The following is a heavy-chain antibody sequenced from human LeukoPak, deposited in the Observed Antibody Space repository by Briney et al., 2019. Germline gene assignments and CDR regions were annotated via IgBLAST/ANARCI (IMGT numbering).Heavy chain of an antibody. CDR1: GGSISSGDYY. CDR2: IYYSGST. J-gene: IGHJ5*02. CDR3: ARADSSGYYYVDNWFDP. D-gene: IGHD3-22*01. V-gene: IGHV4-30-4*02. Sequence: PSETLSLTCTVSGGSISSGDYYWSWIRQPPGKGLEWIGYIYYSGSTYYNPSLKSRVTISVYTSKNQFYLKLSSVTAADTAVYYCARADSSGYYYVDNWFDPWGQGTLVTVSS.